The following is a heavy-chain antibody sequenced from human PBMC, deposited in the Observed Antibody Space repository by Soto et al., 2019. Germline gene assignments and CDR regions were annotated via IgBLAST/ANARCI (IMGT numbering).Heavy chain of an antibody. CDR1: GFTFSSYA. V-gene: IGHV3-30-3*01. CDR3: ARHDYSVY. CDR2: ISYDGSNK. J-gene: IGHJ4*02. Sequence: LRLSCAASGFTFSSYAMHWVRQAPGKGLEWVAVISYDGSNKYYADSVKGRFTISRDNSKNTLYLQMNSLRAEDTAVYYCARHDYSVYWGQGTLVTVSS.